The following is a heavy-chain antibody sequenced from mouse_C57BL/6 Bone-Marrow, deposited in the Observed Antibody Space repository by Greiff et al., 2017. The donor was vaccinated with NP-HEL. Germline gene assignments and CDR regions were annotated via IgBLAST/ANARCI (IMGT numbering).Heavy chain of an antibody. CDR3: ARFYYDYDWFAY. CDR2: IWSGGST. V-gene: IGHV2-2*01. Sequence: QVQLQQSGPGLVQPSQSLSITCTVSGFSLTSYGVHWVRQSPGKGLEWLGVIWSGGSTDYNAAFISRLSISKDNSKSQVFLKMNSLQADDTAIYYCARFYYDYDWFAYWGQGTLVTVSA. D-gene: IGHD2-4*01. CDR1: GFSLTSYG. J-gene: IGHJ3*01.